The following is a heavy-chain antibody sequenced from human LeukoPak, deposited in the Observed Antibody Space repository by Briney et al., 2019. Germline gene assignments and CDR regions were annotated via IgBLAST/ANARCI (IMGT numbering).Heavy chain of an antibody. CDR1: GFTFNNYD. V-gene: IGHV3-48*01. J-gene: IGHJ4*02. Sequence: GGSLRLSCAASGFTFNNYDMNWVRQAPGKGLEWVSYISSSSSIIYYADSVKGRFTISRDNSKNTLYLQMNSLRAEDTAVYYCARENYDYVWGELTDYWGQGTLVTVSS. D-gene: IGHD3-16*01. CDR2: ISSSSSII. CDR3: ARENYDYVWGELTDY.